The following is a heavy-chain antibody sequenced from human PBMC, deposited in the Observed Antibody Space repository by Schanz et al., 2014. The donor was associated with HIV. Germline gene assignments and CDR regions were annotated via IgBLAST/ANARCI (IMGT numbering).Heavy chain of an antibody. D-gene: IGHD6-19*01. Sequence: QVQLVQSGAEVKNPGASVKVSCKASGYTFSNLDIKLVRQATGKGLEGMGWMNPNRGATDSAQKFQGRVTMTRDTSISTAFMELSSLRSDDTAVYYCANEGLTGCIDYWGQGTLVTVSS. CDR3: ANEGLTGCIDY. V-gene: IGHV1-8*01. J-gene: IGHJ4*02. CDR1: GYTFSNLD. CDR2: MNPNRGAT.